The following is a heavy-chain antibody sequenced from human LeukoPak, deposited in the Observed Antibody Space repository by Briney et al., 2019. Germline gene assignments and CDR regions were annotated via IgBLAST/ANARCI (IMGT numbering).Heavy chain of an antibody. D-gene: IGHD6-19*01. Sequence: PSETLSLTCTVSGGSISSSSYYWGWIRQPPGKGLEWIGSIYYSGSTYYNASLKSRGTISVDTSKNQFSLKLNSVTAADTAVYFCARQVVAVAGTGYFDYWGQGTLVTVSS. V-gene: IGHV4-39*01. CDR3: ARQVVAVAGTGYFDY. CDR2: IYYSGST. J-gene: IGHJ4*02. CDR1: GGSISSSSYY.